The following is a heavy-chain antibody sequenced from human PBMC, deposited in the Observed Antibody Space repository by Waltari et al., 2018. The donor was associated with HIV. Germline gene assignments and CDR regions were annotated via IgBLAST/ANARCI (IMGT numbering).Heavy chain of an antibody. CDR1: GGTFNTYA. Sequence: QVHLVQSGAEVKKPGSSVKVSCRSSGGTFNTYAFNWVRQAPGQGLEWMGGITPFCTTTTYAQRFQGRLTMSANESTATAYMELRSLRSDDTAVYYCARELQPAASYWYFDLWGPGTPVTVSS. J-gene: IGHJ2*01. CDR3: ARELQPAASYWYFDL. V-gene: IGHV1-69*01. CDR2: ITPFCTTT. D-gene: IGHD6-13*01.